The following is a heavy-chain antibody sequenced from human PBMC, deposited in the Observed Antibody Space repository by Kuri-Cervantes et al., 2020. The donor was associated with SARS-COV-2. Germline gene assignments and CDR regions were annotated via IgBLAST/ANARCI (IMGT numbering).Heavy chain of an antibody. D-gene: IGHD2-2*01. CDR2: INHSGST. CDR3: ARSGCSSTSCYSKHQKNWFDP. CDR1: GGSFSGYY. Sequence: SETLSLTCAVYGGSFSGYYWSWIRQPPGKGLEWIGEINHSGSTNYNPSLKSRVTISVDTSKNQFSLKLSSVTAADTAVYYCARSGCSSTSCYSKHQKNWFDPWGQGTLVTVSS. J-gene: IGHJ5*02. V-gene: IGHV4-34*01.